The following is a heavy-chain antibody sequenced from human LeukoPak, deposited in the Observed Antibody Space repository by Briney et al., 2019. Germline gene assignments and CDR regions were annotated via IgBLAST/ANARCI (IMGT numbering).Heavy chain of an antibody. D-gene: IGHD2-15*01. V-gene: IGHV3-48*04. Sequence: GGSLRLSCAASGFTFSSYSMNWVRQAPGKGLEWVSYISSRSSTIYYADSVKGRFTISRDNAKNSLYLQMNSLRAEDTAVYYCARASDCSGGSCYLYYYYYGMDVWGQRTTVTVSS. CDR1: GFTFSSYS. CDR2: ISSRSSTI. J-gene: IGHJ6*02. CDR3: ARASDCSGGSCYLYYYYYGMDV.